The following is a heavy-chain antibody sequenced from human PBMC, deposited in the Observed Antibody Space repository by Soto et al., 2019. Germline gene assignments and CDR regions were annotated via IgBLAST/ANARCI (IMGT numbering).Heavy chain of an antibody. D-gene: IGHD3-22*01. CDR3: ARGLYYYDSSGYYGN. Sequence: GGSLRLSCAASGFTFSSYSMNWVRQAPGKGLECVSSISSSSSYIYYADSVKGRFTISRDNAKNSLYLQMNSLRAEDTAVYYCARGLYYYDSSGYYGNWGQGTLVTVSS. J-gene: IGHJ4*02. V-gene: IGHV3-21*01. CDR1: GFTFSSYS. CDR2: ISSSSSYI.